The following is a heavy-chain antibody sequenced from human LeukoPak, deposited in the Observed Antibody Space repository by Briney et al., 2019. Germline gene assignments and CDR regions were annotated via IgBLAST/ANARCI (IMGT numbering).Heavy chain of an antibody. CDR2: IWPDDSDS. V-gene: IGHV5-51*01. D-gene: IGHD1-26*01. Sequence: GESLKISCKGPGFTFTNHWIAWVRQMPGKGLEWMGIIWPDDSDSRYSPSFQGQVTISADKSISTAYLQWNNLKASDTAIYYCARRFDSGIMNAFDIWGQGTQVIVSS. J-gene: IGHJ3*02. CDR3: ARRFDSGIMNAFDI. CDR1: GFTFTNHW.